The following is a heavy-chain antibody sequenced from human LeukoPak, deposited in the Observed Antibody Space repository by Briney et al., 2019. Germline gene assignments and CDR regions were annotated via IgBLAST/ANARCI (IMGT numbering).Heavy chain of an antibody. CDR3: ARGVRRRPDAFDI. CDR1: GFTFSSYG. V-gene: IGHV3-30*02. Sequence: PGGSLRLSCAASGFTFSSYGMHWVRQAPGKGLEWVAFIRYDGSNKYYADSVKGRFTISRDNSKNTMYLQMNSLRAEDTAVYYCARGVRRRPDAFDIWGQGTMVTVTS. J-gene: IGHJ3*02. CDR2: IRYDGSNK. D-gene: IGHD6-25*01.